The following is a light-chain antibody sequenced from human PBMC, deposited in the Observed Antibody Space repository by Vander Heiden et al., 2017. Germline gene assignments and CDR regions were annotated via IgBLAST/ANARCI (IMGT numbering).Light chain of an antibody. CDR1: QGISNY. J-gene: IGKJ4*01. V-gene: IGKV1-9*01. Sequence: IQLTQSPSSLSASVGDRVTITCRASQGISNYLAWYQQQPGKAPNLLIYGASTLQTGVPSRFSGSGYGTDFTLTISSLQPEDFATYYCQQLDSYPRTFGGGTKVEIK. CDR2: GAS. CDR3: QQLDSYPRT.